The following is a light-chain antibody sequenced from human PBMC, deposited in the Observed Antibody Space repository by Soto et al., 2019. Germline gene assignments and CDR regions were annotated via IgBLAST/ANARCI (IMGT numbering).Light chain of an antibody. CDR3: QQYGSSGT. V-gene: IGKV3-15*01. CDR1: QSVSSN. J-gene: IGKJ1*01. Sequence: EIVMTQSPATLSVSLGERATLSCRASQSVSSNLAWYQLKPGQAPRLLIYGASTRATGIPARFSGSGSGTEFTLTISRLEPEDFAVYYCQQYGSSGTLGQATKVDIK. CDR2: GAS.